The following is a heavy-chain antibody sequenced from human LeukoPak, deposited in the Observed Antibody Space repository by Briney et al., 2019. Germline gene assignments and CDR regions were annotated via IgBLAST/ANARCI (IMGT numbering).Heavy chain of an antibody. D-gene: IGHD3-10*01. V-gene: IGHV4-59*01. Sequence: SETLSLTCAVYGGSFSGYYWSWIRQPPGKGLEWIGYIYYSGSTNYNPSLKSRVTISVDTSKNQFSLKLSSVTAADTAVYYCASSPVLLWFGERAYYYGMDVWGQGTTVTVSS. J-gene: IGHJ6*02. CDR2: IYYSGST. CDR1: GGSFSGYY. CDR3: ASSPVLLWFGERAYYYGMDV.